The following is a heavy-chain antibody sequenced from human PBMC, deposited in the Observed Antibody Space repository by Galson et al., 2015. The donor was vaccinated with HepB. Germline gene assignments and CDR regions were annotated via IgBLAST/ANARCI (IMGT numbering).Heavy chain of an antibody. CDR3: ARGTPYNFDTSGYFPLYYLDY. J-gene: IGHJ4*02. CDR1: GFTVSSNY. CDR2: IYGGGST. Sequence: SLRLSCAASGFTVSSNYMSWVRQAPGKGLEWVSVIYGGGSTYYADSVKGRFSISRDNSKNTLSLQMSSLRAEDTAVYHCARGTPYNFDTSGYFPLYYLDYWGQGTLVTVSS. D-gene: IGHD3-22*01. V-gene: IGHV3-66*02.